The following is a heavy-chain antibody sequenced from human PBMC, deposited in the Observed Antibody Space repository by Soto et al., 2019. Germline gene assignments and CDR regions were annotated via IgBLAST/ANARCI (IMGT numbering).Heavy chain of an antibody. Sequence: GGSLRLCCTASGLTFGDYAMSWFRQAQGKGLEWVGFIRSKAYGGTTEYAASVKGRFTISRDDSKSIAYLQMNSLKTEDTAVYYCTRDSVQLGYCCSTSCYAAHADFDICGQGTIVTVSS. CDR3: TRDSVQLGYCCSTSCYAAHADFDI. CDR1: GLTFGDYA. V-gene: IGHV3-49*03. J-gene: IGHJ3*02. CDR2: IRSKAYGGTT. D-gene: IGHD2-2*01.